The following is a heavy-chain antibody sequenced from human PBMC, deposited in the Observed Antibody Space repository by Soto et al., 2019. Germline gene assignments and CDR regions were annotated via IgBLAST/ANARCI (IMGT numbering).Heavy chain of an antibody. CDR3: ATVHNTSRSFDY. J-gene: IGHJ4*02. Sequence: GGSLRLSCAASGFTFSTYAMSWVRQAPGKGLEWVSAISDSGGRTYYAHSVQGRFTISRDNSKNTLFLQMSNLRAEDTAVYYCATVHNTSRSFDYWGQGTLVTVSS. V-gene: IGHV3-23*01. D-gene: IGHD1-20*01. CDR1: GFTFSTYA. CDR2: ISDSGGRT.